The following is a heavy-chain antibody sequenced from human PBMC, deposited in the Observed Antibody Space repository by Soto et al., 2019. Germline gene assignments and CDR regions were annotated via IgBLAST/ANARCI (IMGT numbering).Heavy chain of an antibody. V-gene: IGHV3-23*01. CDR1: GLTFSTYA. CDR3: AKSPGGLDGYNSDYYGMDV. Sequence: EVHLLESGGDLVQPGGSLRLSCTASGLTFSTYAMSWVRQAPGKWLEWVSAIGGSGTGGRTYYADSVKGRFTISIDNSKNSVYLQMNSLRADDTAVYYCAKSPGGLDGYNSDYYGMDVGGQGTMVTVSS. J-gene: IGHJ6*01. D-gene: IGHD5-12*01. CDR2: IGGSGTGGRT.